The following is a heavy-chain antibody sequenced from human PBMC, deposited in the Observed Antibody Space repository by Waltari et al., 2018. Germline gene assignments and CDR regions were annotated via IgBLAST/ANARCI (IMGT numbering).Heavy chain of an antibody. V-gene: IGHV1-18*01. J-gene: IGHJ4*02. Sequence: QVQLVQSGAELKKPGASVKVSCKACGYTFSSYGISWVRQAPGQGLEWMGWISAYNGNTNSAQKLQGRVTMTTDTSTNTAYMELRSLRSDDTAVYYCARDNYYDSGGYYFGYWGQGTLVTVSS. CDR1: GYTFSSYG. CDR2: ISAYNGNT. D-gene: IGHD3-22*01. CDR3: ARDNYYDSGGYYFGY.